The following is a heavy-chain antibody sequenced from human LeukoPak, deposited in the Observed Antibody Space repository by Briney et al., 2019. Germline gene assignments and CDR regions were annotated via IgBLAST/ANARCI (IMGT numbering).Heavy chain of an antibody. Sequence: ESGPTLVNPTQTLTLTCTFSGFSLSTSGMSVSWIRQPPGTALVWLARIDWDDDKYYSSSLKTRLTISKDTSKNQVVLTMTNMDPVDTATYYCARMRPGTHSAFDIWGQGTMVTVSS. V-gene: IGHV2-70*11. J-gene: IGHJ3*02. CDR1: GFSLSTSGMS. CDR3: ARMRPGTHSAFDI. CDR2: IDWDDDK.